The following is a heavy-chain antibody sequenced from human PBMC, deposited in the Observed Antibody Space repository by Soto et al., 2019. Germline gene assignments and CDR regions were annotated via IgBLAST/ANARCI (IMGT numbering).Heavy chain of an antibody. CDR2: INPNSGGT. J-gene: IGHJ6*02. D-gene: IGHD4-17*01. V-gene: IGHV1-2*02. Sequence: ASVKVSCRASGYTFTGYYMHWVRQAPGQGLEWMGWINPNSGGTNYAQKFQGRVNMTRDTSISTAYMELSRLRSDDTAVYYCARDRERLEAPVNTVMDVCGQRTTVTVCS. CDR3: ARDRERLEAPVNTVMDV. CDR1: GYTFTGYY.